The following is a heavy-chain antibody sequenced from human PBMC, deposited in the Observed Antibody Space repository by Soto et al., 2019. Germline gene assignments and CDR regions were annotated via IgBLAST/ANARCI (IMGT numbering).Heavy chain of an antibody. J-gene: IGHJ6*02. V-gene: IGHV5-51*01. CDR3: ARTSLEWLSPTYYYGMDV. CDR1: GYSFTSYW. D-gene: IGHD3-3*01. Sequence: GESLKISCKGSGYSFTSYWIGWVRQMPGKGLEWMGIIYPGDSDTRYSPSFQGQVTISADKSISTAYLQWSSLKASDTAMYYCARTSLEWLSPTYYYGMDVWGQGTRVTVSS. CDR2: IYPGDSDT.